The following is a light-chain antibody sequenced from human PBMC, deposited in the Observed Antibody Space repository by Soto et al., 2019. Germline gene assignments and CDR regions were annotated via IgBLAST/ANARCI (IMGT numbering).Light chain of an antibody. CDR2: DAS. CDR3: QQRSNWPYT. V-gene: IGKV3-11*01. CDR1: QRVSSY. Sequence: EIVLTQSPATLSLSPGERATLSCRASQRVSSYLAWYQQKPGQAPRLLIYDASNRATGIPARVSGSGCGTDFTLTISRLEPEDFAVYYCQQRSNWPYTFGQGTKLEIK. J-gene: IGKJ2*01.